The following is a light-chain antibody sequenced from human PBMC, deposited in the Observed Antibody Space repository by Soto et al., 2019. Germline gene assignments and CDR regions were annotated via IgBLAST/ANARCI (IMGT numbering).Light chain of an antibody. J-gene: IGKJ4*01. CDR3: QQASSFAIT. V-gene: IGKV1-12*01. CDR1: QDISRW. CDR2: SAS. Sequence: DIQMTQSPSSVSASVGDRVTITCRASQDISRWLAWYQQKPGRAPNLLICSASSLLSGVPSRFSGSGSGTDFTLTISNLQPEDFATYYCQQASSFAITFGGGTKVEI.